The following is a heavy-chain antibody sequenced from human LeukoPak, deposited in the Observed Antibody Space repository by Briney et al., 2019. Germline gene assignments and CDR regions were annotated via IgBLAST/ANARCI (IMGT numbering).Heavy chain of an antibody. CDR3: AGVSPLYSFDY. J-gene: IGHJ4*02. CDR1: GFTFRSYW. CDR2: IKQDGSEK. V-gene: IGHV3-7*01. Sequence: GALRLSCAASGFTFRSYWMSWVRQAPGKGLEWVANIKQDGSEKYYVDSVKGRFTISRDNAKNSLYLQMNSLRAEDTAVYYCAGVSPLYSFDYWGQGTLVTVSS. D-gene: IGHD2-15*01.